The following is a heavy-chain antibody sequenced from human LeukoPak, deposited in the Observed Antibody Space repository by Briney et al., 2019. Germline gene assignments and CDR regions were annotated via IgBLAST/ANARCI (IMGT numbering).Heavy chain of an antibody. CDR2: ISGSGGST. Sequence: GGSLRLSCAASGFTFSSYAMSWVRQAPGKGLEWVSAISGSGGSTYYADSVKGRFTISRDNSKNPMYLQMNSLRAEDTAVYYCAILRYCSSTSCPNWFDPWGQGTLVTVSS. V-gene: IGHV3-23*01. D-gene: IGHD2-2*01. CDR1: GFTFSSYA. J-gene: IGHJ5*02. CDR3: AILRYCSSTSCPNWFDP.